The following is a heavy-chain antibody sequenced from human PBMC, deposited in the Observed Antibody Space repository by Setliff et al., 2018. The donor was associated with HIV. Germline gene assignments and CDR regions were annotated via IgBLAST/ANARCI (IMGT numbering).Heavy chain of an antibody. CDR3: ATSAVAGLFDY. D-gene: IGHD6-19*01. CDR2: FYYSGST. CDR1: GGSISLYY. V-gene: IGHV4-59*12. J-gene: IGHJ4*02. Sequence: SETLSLTCTVSGGSISLYYWSWIRQPPGKGLEWIGNFYYSGSTHYNPSLKSRVTISVDTPKNQFSLKLRSVTAADTAVYYCATSAVAGLFDYWGQGTLVTVSS.